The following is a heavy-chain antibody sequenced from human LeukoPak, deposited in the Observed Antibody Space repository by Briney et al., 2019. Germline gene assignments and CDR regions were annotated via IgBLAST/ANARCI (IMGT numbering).Heavy chain of an antibody. CDR2: ICGSGGST. D-gene: IGHD2-15*01. CDR3: ATSLAVVAATSYFDY. J-gene: IGHJ4*02. Sequence: PGGSLRLSCAASGFTFSSYAMSWVRQAPGKGLEWVSAICGSGGSTYYADSVKGRFTISRDNSKNTLYLQMNSLRAEDTAVYYCATSLAVVAATSYFDYWGQGTLVTVSS. V-gene: IGHV3-23*01. CDR1: GFTFSSYA.